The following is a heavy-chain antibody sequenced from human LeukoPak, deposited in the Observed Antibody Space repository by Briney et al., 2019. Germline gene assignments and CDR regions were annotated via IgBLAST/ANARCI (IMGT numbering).Heavy chain of an antibody. CDR1: GFTFSNAW. CDR2: IGATGVDT. J-gene: IGHJ3*02. CDR3: AKDVYGSGLDAFDI. D-gene: IGHD6-19*01. V-gene: IGHV3-23*01. Sequence: GGSLRLSCAAPGFTFSNAWMSWVRQAPGKGLEEVSLIGATGVDTYYADSVKGRFIISRDNSKNIVYLQMKSLRAEDTAVYYCAKDVYGSGLDAFDIWGQGTMVTVSS.